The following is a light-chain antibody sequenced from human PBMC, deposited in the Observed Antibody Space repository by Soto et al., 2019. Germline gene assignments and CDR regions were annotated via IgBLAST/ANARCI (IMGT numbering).Light chain of an antibody. Sequence: QSALTQPASVSGSPGQSTTIPCTGTSSDVGAYKYVSWYQQHPGKAPKLMIYEVSNRPSGVSDRFSGSKSGNTASLTISGLQAEDEADYYCTSYTSSSTWVFGGGTKVTVL. CDR3: TSYTSSSTWV. CDR2: EVS. V-gene: IGLV2-14*01. J-gene: IGLJ3*02. CDR1: SSDVGAYKY.